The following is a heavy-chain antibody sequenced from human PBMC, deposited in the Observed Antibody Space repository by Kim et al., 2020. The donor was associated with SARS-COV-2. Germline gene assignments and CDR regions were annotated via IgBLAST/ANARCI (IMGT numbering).Heavy chain of an antibody. J-gene: IGHJ6*02. CDR3: AKGSRGSAWYAYYGMDV. Sequence: VKGRFTISRENAKNSLYLQMNSLRGEDTALYYCAKGSRGSAWYAYYGMDVWGQGTTVTVSS. D-gene: IGHD6-19*01. V-gene: IGHV3-9*01.